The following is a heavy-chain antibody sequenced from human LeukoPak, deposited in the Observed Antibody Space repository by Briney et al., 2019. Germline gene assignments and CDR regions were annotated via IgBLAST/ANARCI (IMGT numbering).Heavy chain of an antibody. CDR2: ISYDGSNK. V-gene: IGHV3-30-3*01. J-gene: IGHJ4*02. Sequence: PGRSLRLSCAASGFTFSSYAMHWVRQAPGKGLEWVAVISYDGSNKYYADSVKGRFTISRDNSKNTLYLQMNSLRAEGTAVYYCARGRHSGYDKIFDYWGQGTLVTVSS. CDR1: GFTFSSYA. CDR3: ARGRHSGYDKIFDY. D-gene: IGHD5-12*01.